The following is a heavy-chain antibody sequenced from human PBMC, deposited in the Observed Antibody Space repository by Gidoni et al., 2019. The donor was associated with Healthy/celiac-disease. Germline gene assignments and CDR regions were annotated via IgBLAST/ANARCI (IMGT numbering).Heavy chain of an antibody. D-gene: IGHD1-26*01. Sequence: VQLLESGGGLVQPGGSLRLSCAASGFTFSSYAMSWVRQAPGKGLEWVSGISGSGGSTYYADSVKGRFTISRDNSKNTLYLQMNSLRAEDTAVYYCAKDLGAVGATRHWGQGTLVTVSS. CDR2: ISGSGGST. J-gene: IGHJ1*01. V-gene: IGHV3-23*01. CDR1: GFTFSSYA. CDR3: AKDLGAVGATRH.